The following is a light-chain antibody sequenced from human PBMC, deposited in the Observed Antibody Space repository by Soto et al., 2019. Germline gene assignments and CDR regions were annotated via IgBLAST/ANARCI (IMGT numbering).Light chain of an antibody. CDR3: QHYGSSPPVT. CDR2: GAS. V-gene: IGKV3-20*01. Sequence: EIVLTQSPGTLSLSPGERATLSCRASQSVSSNYLAWYQQKPGLAPRLLIYGASSRATGNPDRFSGSGSGTTYTLTISRLEPEDFAVYYCQHYGSSPPVTFAQGTKLEIK. CDR1: QSVSSNY. J-gene: IGKJ2*01.